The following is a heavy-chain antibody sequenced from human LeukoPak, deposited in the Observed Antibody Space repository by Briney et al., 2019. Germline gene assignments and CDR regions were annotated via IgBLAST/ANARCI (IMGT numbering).Heavy chain of an antibody. V-gene: IGHV4-34*01. D-gene: IGHD2-8*02. J-gene: IGHJ5*02. CDR3: ARGLGGWWPEPFA. CDR1: GGSFSGYY. CDR2: INHSGST. Sequence: PSETLSLTCAVYGGSFSGYYWSWIRQPPGKGLEWIGEINHSGSTNYNPSIKSRVTISVDTSKNQFSLKLSSVTAADTAVYYCARGLGGWWPEPFAWGQGTLVTVSS.